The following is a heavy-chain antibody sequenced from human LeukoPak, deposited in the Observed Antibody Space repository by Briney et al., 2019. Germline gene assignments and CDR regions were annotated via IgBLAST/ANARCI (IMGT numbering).Heavy chain of an antibody. D-gene: IGHD5-24*01. Sequence: PGGSLRLSCAASGFTFSSYGMHWVRQAPGKGLEWAAVIWYDGSNKYYADSVKGRFTISRDNSKNTLYLQMNSLRVEDTAVYYCARDLRRMATLIGGFLWGQGTLVTVSS. J-gene: IGHJ4*02. CDR1: GFTFSSYG. CDR3: ARDLRRMATLIGGFL. CDR2: IWYDGSNK. V-gene: IGHV3-33*01.